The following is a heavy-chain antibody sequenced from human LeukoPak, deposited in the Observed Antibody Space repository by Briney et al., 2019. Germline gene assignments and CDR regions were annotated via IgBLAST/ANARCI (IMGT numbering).Heavy chain of an antibody. Sequence: GGSLRLSCTASGFTFGDYSMTWFRQAPGKGLEWVSFIRNKASGGTTEHAASVRGRFTTSRDDSKSIACLQMNSLKTEDTALYYCTRDRIMTDFWGQGTLVTVSS. CDR1: GFTFGDYS. D-gene: IGHD2-15*01. CDR3: TRDRIMTDF. J-gene: IGHJ4*02. CDR2: IRNKASGGTT. V-gene: IGHV3-49*03.